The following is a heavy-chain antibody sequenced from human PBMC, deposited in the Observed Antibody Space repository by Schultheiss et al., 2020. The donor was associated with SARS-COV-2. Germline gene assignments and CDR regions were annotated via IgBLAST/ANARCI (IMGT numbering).Heavy chain of an antibody. CDR3: ARFPWDTAMVGAFYFDY. CDR1: GDSISSYY. J-gene: IGHJ4*02. CDR2: IYYSGST. D-gene: IGHD5-18*01. V-gene: IGHV4-59*05. Sequence: SETLSLTCTVSGDSISSYYWSWIRQPPGKGLEWIGSIYYSGSTYYNPSLKSRVTISVDTSKNQFSLKLSSVTAADTAVYYCARFPWDTAMVGAFYFDYWGQGTLVTVSS.